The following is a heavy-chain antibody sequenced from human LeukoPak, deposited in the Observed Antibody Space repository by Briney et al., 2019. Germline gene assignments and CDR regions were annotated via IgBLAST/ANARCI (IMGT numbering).Heavy chain of an antibody. V-gene: IGHV3-11*01. CDR1: GFTFSDYY. J-gene: IGHJ4*02. CDR3: ARDSSGSSFDY. CDR2: ISSSGSTI. Sequence: GGSLRPSCAASGFTFSDYYMSWIRQAPGKGLEWVSYISSSGSTIYYADSVKGRFTISRDNAKNSLYLQMNSPRAEDTAVYYCARDSSGSSFDYWGQGTLVTVSS. D-gene: IGHD1-26*01.